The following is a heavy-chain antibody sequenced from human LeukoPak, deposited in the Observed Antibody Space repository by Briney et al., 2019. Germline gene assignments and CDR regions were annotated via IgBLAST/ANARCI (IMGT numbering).Heavy chain of an antibody. D-gene: IGHD2-8*01. V-gene: IGHV4-4*02. CDR3: SRENGAFSPFGY. Sequence: SETLSLTCGVSGGSITTTNWWSWVRQPPGQGPEWIGEIHLSGRTNYNPSLNSRVTLALDTSKNHLSLSLTSVTAADTAVYYCSRENGAFSPFGYWGQGTLVTVPS. CDR1: GGSITTTNW. CDR2: IHLSGRT. J-gene: IGHJ4*02.